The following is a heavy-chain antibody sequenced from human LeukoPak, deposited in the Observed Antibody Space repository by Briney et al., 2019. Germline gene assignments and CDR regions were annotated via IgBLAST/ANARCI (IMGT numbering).Heavy chain of an antibody. Sequence: PGRSLRLSCAACGSTFSSYGMHWVRQAPGKGLEWVAVIWYDGSNKYYADFVKGRFTISRDNSKNTLYLQMNSLRAEDTAVYYCARVSTRTFDYWGQGTLVTVSS. V-gene: IGHV3-33*01. CDR2: IWYDGSNK. CDR1: GSTFSSYG. J-gene: IGHJ4*02. CDR3: ARVSTRTFDY.